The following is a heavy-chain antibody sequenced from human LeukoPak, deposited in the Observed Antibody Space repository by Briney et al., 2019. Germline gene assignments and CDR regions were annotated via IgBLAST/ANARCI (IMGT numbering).Heavy chain of an antibody. Sequence: SETLSLTCAVYGGSFSGYYWSWIRQPPGKGLEWIGEINHSGSTNYNPSLKSRVTISVDTSKNQFSLKVNSVTAADTAVYYCAREVEYYDSSGYRPHAFDIWGQGALVTVSS. CDR1: GGSFSGYY. D-gene: IGHD3-22*01. CDR2: INHSGST. V-gene: IGHV4-34*01. CDR3: AREVEYYDSSGYRPHAFDI. J-gene: IGHJ3*02.